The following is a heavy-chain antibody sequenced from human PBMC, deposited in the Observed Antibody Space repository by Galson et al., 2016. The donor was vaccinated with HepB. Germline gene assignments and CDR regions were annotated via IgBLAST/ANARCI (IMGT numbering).Heavy chain of an antibody. V-gene: IGHV4-39*01. D-gene: IGHD3-3*01. CDR2: IHYSGST. CDR1: GGSISSSSYY. Sequence: SETLSLTCTVSGGSISSSSYYWGWIRQPPGKGLEWIGSIHYSGSTYYNPSLKSRVTVTVDTSKNQFSLKLSSVTAADTAGYYCAGPGYYDFWGGYLGPFDYWGQGTLVTVSS. J-gene: IGHJ4*02. CDR3: AGPGYYDFWGGYLGPFDY.